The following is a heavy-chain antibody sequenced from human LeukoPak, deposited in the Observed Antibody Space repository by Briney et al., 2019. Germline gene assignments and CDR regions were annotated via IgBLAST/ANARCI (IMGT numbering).Heavy chain of an antibody. V-gene: IGHV3-7*01. J-gene: IGHJ4*02. Sequence: PGGSLRLSCAASGFTFSSYYLSWVRQAPGKGLEWVANINRDGSEKYYVDSVKGRFTVSRDNAKNSLYLQMNSLRGEDTAVYYCARDLNARSSFELGYWGQGTLVTVSS. D-gene: IGHD6-13*01. CDR1: GFTFSSYY. CDR2: INRDGSEK. CDR3: ARDLNARSSFELGY.